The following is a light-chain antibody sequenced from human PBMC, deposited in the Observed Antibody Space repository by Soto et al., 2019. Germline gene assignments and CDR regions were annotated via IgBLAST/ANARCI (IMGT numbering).Light chain of an antibody. CDR3: QQRSSWHPTLT. CDR2: DAS. Sequence: EIVLTQSPATLSLSPGERATLSCRASQSISSYLAWYQQKSGQAPRLLIYDASNRATGIPVRFSGSGSGTDFTLTISSLEPEDFAIYYCQQRSSWHPTLTFGQGTKVDIK. J-gene: IGKJ1*01. V-gene: IGKV3-11*01. CDR1: QSISSY.